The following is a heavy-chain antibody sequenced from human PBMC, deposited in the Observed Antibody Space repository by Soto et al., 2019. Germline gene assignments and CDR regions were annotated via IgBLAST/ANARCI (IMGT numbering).Heavy chain of an antibody. Sequence: SETLSLTCSVSGASISSYNWNWVRQPAGKGPEWVGRLNIAGSINYNPSLKRRITMSLDTSKNQISLHLRSVTAADTAIYYRARDRGEYNSSWCWYFSHWGHGTLVTVSS. CDR2: LNIAGSI. CDR1: GASISSYN. CDR3: ARDRGEYNSSWCWYFSH. V-gene: IGHV4-4*07. D-gene: IGHD6-13*01. J-gene: IGHJ2*01.